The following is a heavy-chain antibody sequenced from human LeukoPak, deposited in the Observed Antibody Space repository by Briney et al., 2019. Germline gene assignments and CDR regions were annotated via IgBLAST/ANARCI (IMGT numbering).Heavy chain of an antibody. CDR2: IWHDGSNH. V-gene: IGHV3-33*06. CDR3: AKVTGDYYDTSGAFDY. CDR1: GFIFSSYG. J-gene: IGHJ4*02. Sequence: GGSLRLSCAASGFIFSSYGMHWVRQAPGKGLEWVARIWHDGSNHDYADSVKGRFTISRDNSKNTLYLQMNSLRAEDTAIYYCAKVTGDYYDTSGAFDYWGQGTLVTVSS. D-gene: IGHD3-22*01.